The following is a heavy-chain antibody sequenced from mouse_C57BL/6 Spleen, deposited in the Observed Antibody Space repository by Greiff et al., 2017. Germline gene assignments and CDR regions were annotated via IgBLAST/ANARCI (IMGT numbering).Heavy chain of an antibody. D-gene: IGHD1-1*02. J-gene: IGHJ4*01. Sequence: VQLVESGPGLVAPSQSLSITCTASGFSLTSYGVDWVRQPPGKGLEWLGVIWGGGSTNYNSALMSSLGISKDNAKSQGLLTMNSVQTDDTAMCYCAKLGGMDYWGQGTSVTVSS. CDR3: AKLGGMDY. V-gene: IGHV2-9*01. CDR1: GFSLTSYG. CDR2: IWGGGST.